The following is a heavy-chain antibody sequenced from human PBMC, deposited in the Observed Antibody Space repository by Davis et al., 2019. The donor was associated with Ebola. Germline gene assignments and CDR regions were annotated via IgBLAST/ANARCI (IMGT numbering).Heavy chain of an antibody. CDR1: GGSFSGYF. CDR3: ARTDESIAFSFDS. CDR2: INHSEIT. D-gene: IGHD2/OR15-2a*01. V-gene: IGHV4-34*01. Sequence: PSETLSLTCAVYGGSFSGYFWNWIRQPPGKGLEWIGEINHSEITNYNPSLKSRVTISVDRSKNQFSLKLTSVTAADTAVYFCARTDESIAFSFDSWSQGTLVTVSS. J-gene: IGHJ4*02.